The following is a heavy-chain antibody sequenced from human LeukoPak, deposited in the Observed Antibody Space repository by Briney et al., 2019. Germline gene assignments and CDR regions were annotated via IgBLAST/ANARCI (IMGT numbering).Heavy chain of an antibody. CDR2: IYTSGST. CDR1: GGSISSYY. J-gene: IGHJ3*02. Sequence: SETLSLTCTVSGGSISSYYWSWIRQPAEKGLEWIGRIYTSGSTDYNPSLKSRVTMSVDTSKNQFSLKLSSVTAADTAVYYCARHKREIAVAGLNAFDIWGQGTMVTVSS. CDR3: ARHKREIAVAGLNAFDI. V-gene: IGHV4-4*07. D-gene: IGHD6-19*01.